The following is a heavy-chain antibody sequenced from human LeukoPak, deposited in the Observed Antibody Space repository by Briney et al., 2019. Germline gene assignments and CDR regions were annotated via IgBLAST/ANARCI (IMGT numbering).Heavy chain of an antibody. V-gene: IGHV1-18*01. Sequence: AAVKVSCKASGYTFTSCGISWVRQPPGQGLEGMGWISAYNGNTTYATKLKGVDTMTTDTSTSTGYMERRRLRPDDTAVYYCARDQLRGGVWFDPWGQGTLVTVSS. J-gene: IGHJ5*02. CDR2: ISAYNGNT. CDR1: GYTFTSCG. CDR3: ARDQLRGGVWFDP. D-gene: IGHD3-10*01.